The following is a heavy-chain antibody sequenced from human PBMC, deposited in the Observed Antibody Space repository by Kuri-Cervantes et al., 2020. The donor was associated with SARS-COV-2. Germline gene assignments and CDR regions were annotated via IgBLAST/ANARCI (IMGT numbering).Heavy chain of an antibody. J-gene: IGHJ4*02. D-gene: IGHD4-11*01. V-gene: IGHV3-11*06. CDR1: GFTFSDYY. CDR3: ARDDGGGDYRTLDY. Sequence: GESLKISCAASGFTFSDYYMSWIRQAPGKGLEWVSYISSSSSYTNYADSVKGRFTISRDNAKNSLYLQMNSLRAEDTAVYYCARDDGGGDYRTLDYWGQGTLVTVSS. CDR2: ISSSSSYT.